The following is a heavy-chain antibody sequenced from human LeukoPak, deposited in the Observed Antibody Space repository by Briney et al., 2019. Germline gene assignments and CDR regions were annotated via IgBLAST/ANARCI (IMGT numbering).Heavy chain of an antibody. J-gene: IGHJ3*02. CDR2: IYYSGST. V-gene: IGHV4-39*01. Sequence: SETLSLTCTVSGGSISSSSYYWGWIRQPPGKGLEWIGSIYYSGSTYYNPSLKSRVTISVDTSKNQFSLKLSSVTAADTAVYYCASTLMGGNYDYVWGSPYDAFDIWGQGTMVTVSS. CDR3: ASTLMGGNYDYVWGSPYDAFDI. CDR1: GGSISSSSYY. D-gene: IGHD3-16*01.